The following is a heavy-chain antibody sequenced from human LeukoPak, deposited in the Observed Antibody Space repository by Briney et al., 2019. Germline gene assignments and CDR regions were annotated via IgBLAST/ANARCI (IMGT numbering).Heavy chain of an antibody. CDR1: GFTFGDYA. CDR3: AKWGTGSAGIDYYYGMDV. V-gene: IGHV3-23*01. Sequence: GGSLRLSCTASGFTFGDYAMSWVRQAPGKGLEWVSAISGSGGSTYYADSVKGRFTISRDNSKNTLYLQMNSLRAEDTAVYYCAKWGTGSAGIDYYYGMDVWAKGPRSPSP. D-gene: IGHD3-16*01. CDR2: ISGSGGST. J-gene: IGHJ6*02.